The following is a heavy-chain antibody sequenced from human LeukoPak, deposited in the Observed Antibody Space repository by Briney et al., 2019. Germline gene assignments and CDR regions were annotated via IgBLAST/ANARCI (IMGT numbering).Heavy chain of an antibody. Sequence: SVPVSCKAYGYTFSDHYMHWVRQAPGQGLEWMGWINPDSGGTQYAEKFQGRVSMTTDTSTSTAYLELRSLRSDDTAIYYCAREIYGRFDDWGQVTVVTVSS. V-gene: IGHV1-2*02. CDR3: AREIYGRFDD. CDR1: GYTFSDHY. D-gene: IGHD4-17*01. J-gene: IGHJ4*02. CDR2: INPDSGGT.